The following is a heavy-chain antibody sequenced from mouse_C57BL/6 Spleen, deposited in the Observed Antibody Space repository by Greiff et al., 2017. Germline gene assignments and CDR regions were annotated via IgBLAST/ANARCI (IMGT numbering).Heavy chain of an antibody. CDR1: GFTFSSYT. Sequence: EVKLMESGGGLVKPGGSLKLSCAASGFTFSSYTMSWVRQTPEKRLEWVATISGGGGNTYYPDSVKGRFTISRDNAKNTLYLQMSSLRSEDTALYYCARHDGYPWYVDVWGTGTTVTVSS. J-gene: IGHJ1*03. CDR3: ARHDGYPWYVDV. CDR2: ISGGGGNT. D-gene: IGHD2-3*01. V-gene: IGHV5-9*01.